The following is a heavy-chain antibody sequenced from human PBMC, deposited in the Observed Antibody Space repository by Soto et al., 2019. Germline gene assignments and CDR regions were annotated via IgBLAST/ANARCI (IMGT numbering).Heavy chain of an antibody. CDR1: GGSISRSTYY. CDR2: MYYTGNK. CDR3: ARRSSSSLGSLFDP. J-gene: IGHJ5*02. D-gene: IGHD6-6*01. V-gene: IGHV4-39*01. Sequence: PSETLSLTCTVYGGSISRSTYYWDRIRQPPGKGLEWIGAMYYTGNKNYNPSLESRVTMSVDTSKNQFSLKLSSVTTTDTAVYYCARRSSSSLGSLFDPWGRGILVTVSS.